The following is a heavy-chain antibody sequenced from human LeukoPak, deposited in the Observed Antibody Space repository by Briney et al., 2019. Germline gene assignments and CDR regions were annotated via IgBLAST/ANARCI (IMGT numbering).Heavy chain of an antibody. CDR3: ACLTTADAFDI. J-gene: IGHJ3*02. V-gene: IGHV4-39*07. CDR1: GGSISSSRDY. D-gene: IGHD3-22*01. CDR2: IYYSGST. Sequence: AETLSLTCIVSGGSISSSRDYWAWIRQPPVKGLEWIANIYYSGSTYYSPSLKSRVTISVDTSKNQFSLKLSSVTAADTAVYYCACLTTADAFDIWGQGTMVTVSS.